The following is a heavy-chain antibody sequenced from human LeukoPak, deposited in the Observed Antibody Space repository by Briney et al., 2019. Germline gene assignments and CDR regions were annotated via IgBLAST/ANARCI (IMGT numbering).Heavy chain of an antibody. CDR2: ISGSGGST. J-gene: IGHJ2*01. D-gene: IGHD3-22*01. Sequence: GGSLRLSRAASGFTFSSYAMSWVRQAPGKGLGWVSAISGSGGSTYYADSVKGRFTISRDNSKNTLYLQMNSLRAEDTAVYYCAKYYYDSSGYYYLRKNWYFDLWGRGTLVTVSS. V-gene: IGHV3-23*01. CDR3: AKYYYDSSGYYYLRKNWYFDL. CDR1: GFTFSSYA.